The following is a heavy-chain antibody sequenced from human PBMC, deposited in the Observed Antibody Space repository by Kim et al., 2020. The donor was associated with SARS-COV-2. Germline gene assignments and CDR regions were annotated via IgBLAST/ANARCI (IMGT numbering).Heavy chain of an antibody. D-gene: IGHD1-1*01. J-gene: IGHJ3*01. CDR3: AKGLLWVPDNYNDRAFDL. V-gene: IGHV3-23*01. CDR1: GFTFSNYG. CDR2: ISGGGDKT. Sequence: GGSLRLSCAPSGFTFSNYGMTWVRQAPGKGLEWVSTISGGGDKTFYADSVKDRFTVSRDNSGNTLSLQMNSLRAEDTAVYYCAKGLLWVPDNYNDRAFDLWGQGTLVTVSS.